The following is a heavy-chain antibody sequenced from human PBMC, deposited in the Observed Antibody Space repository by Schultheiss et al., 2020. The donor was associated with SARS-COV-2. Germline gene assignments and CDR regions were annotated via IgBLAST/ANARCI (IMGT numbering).Heavy chain of an antibody. CDR1: GFTFGDYA. CDR3: ARDGRAQWLTTPREDYFDY. D-gene: IGHD6-19*01. Sequence: GGSLRLSCTASGFTFGDYALSWVRQAPGKGLEWVAVISYDGSNKYYADSVKGRFTISRDNSKNTLYLQMNSLRAEDTAVYYCARDGRAQWLTTPREDYFDYWGQGTLVTVSS. J-gene: IGHJ4*02. CDR2: ISYDGSNK. V-gene: IGHV3-30-3*01.